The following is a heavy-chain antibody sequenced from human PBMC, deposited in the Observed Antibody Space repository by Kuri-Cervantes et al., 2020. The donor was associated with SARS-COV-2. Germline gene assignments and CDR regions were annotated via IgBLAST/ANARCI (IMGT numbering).Heavy chain of an antibody. D-gene: IGHD5-18*01. CDR2: ISYDGSNK. J-gene: IGHJ6*02. CDR3: AIVKEGWIHGMDV. CDR1: GSTLCSYS. Sequence: GGSLRPSCPASGSTLCSYSMNWVRQAPGKGLGWVAVISYDGSNKYYADSVKGRFTISRDNSKNTLYQQMNSMRAEDTAVYYCAIVKEGWIHGMDVWGQGTTVTVSS. V-gene: IGHV3-30*05.